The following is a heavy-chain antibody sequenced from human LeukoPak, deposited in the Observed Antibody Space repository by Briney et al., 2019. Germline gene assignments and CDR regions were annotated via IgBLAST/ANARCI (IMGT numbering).Heavy chain of an antibody. J-gene: IGHJ4*02. Sequence: ASGKVSCKPTGYTFTGYYLHWLRQAPGQGFEWLGWINPNTGATMSAQKFQGRVTMTRDTSIDTAYMELSRLTSDDTAVYYCARDRVGSGWPRPYYFEKWGQGTLVTVSS. CDR2: INPNTGAT. V-gene: IGHV1-2*02. CDR3: ARDRVGSGWPRPYYFEK. D-gene: IGHD6-19*01. CDR1: GYTFTGYY.